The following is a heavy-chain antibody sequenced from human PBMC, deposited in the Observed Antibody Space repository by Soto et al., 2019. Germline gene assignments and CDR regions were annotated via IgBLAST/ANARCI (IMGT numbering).Heavy chain of an antibody. CDR1: GYTFTSYD. CDR3: ARVGVMSTLGGAQGFDL. CDR2: ISAYNGNT. V-gene: IGHV1-18*01. D-gene: IGHD3-16*01. J-gene: IGHJ5*02. Sequence: ASVKVSCKASGYTFTSYDISWVRQAPGQGLEWMGWISAYNGNTNYAEKLQGRVTMTTDTPTSTAYMELRSLRSDDTAVYYCARVGVMSTLGGAQGFDLWGKGNLVTVPS.